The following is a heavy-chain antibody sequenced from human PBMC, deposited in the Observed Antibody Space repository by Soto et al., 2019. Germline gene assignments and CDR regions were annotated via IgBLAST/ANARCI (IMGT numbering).Heavy chain of an antibody. Sequence: EVQLVESGGGLVQPGGSLRLSCAASGFTFSSYWMHWVRQDPGQGLVWVSSIKTDGTATQYAASVKGGFTVARDNAKNRLYLPMNSLRAHDMAVYCCANDLSWGHCDFWGQGTLVTVSS. CDR1: GFTFSSYW. V-gene: IGHV3-74*03. CDR3: ANDLSWGHCDF. CDR2: IKTDGTAT. J-gene: IGHJ4*02. D-gene: IGHD3-16*01.